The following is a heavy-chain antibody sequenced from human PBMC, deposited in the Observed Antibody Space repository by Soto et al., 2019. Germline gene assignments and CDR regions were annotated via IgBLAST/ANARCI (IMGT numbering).Heavy chain of an antibody. CDR2: INPNSGAT. D-gene: IGHD6-19*01. CDR1: GCKFPGYY. CDR3: ATASSSGYSNWFDP. V-gene: IGHV1-2*02. J-gene: IGHJ5*02. Sequence: VKVSCADTGCKFPGYYIHWVRQAPGQGLEWMGWINPNSGATNYAQKFQGRVIMTRDTSITTAYMELSWLTSDDTAVYYCATASSSGYSNWFDPCGQRTPVTVSS.